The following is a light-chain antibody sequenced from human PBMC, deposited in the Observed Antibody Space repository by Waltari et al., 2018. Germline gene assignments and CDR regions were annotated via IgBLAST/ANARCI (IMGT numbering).Light chain of an antibody. J-gene: IGLJ2*01. CDR1: SSDVGGYNY. CDR2: DVS. Sequence: QSALTQPASVSGSPGQSLTISCTGTSSDVGGYNYVSWYQPHPGQAPKLMIYDVSDRPSGVSNRFSGSKSGNTASLTISGLQAEDEADYYCSSYTISSTVVFGGGTKLTVL. V-gene: IGLV2-14*03. CDR3: SSYTISSTVV.